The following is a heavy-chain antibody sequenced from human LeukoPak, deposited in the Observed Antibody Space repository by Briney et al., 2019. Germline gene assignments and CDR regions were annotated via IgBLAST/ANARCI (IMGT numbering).Heavy chain of an antibody. J-gene: IGHJ6*04. D-gene: IGHD4-17*01. Sequence: SETLSLTCTVSGGSISSYYWSWIRQPPGKGLEWIGYIYYSGSTNYNPSLKSRVTISVDTSKNQFSPKLSSVTAADTAVYYCARDGDATVTTGSAYYYGMDVWGKGTTVTVSS. CDR1: GGSISSYY. CDR3: ARDGDATVTTGSAYYYGMDV. CDR2: IYYSGST. V-gene: IGHV4-59*01.